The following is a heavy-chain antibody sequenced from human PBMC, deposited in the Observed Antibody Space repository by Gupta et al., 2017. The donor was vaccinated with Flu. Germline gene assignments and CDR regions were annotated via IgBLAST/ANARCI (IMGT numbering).Heavy chain of an antibody. CDR2: IKHSGST. V-gene: IGHV4-34*01. D-gene: IGHD1-20*01. CDR3: ARDVGMRGGYYYYGMDV. Sequence: QVQLQPWGAGLLKPSETLSLTCAVHGGSFSAYYWSWIRQPPGKGLEWIGEIKHSGSTNYNPSLKSRVTISVDTSKNQFSLKLSSVTAADTAVYYCARDVGMRGGYYYYGMDVWGQGTTVTVSS. J-gene: IGHJ6*02. CDR1: GGSFSAYY.